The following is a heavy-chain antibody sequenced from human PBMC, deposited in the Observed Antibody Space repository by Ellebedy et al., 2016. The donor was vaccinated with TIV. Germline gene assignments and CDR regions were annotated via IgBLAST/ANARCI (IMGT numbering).Heavy chain of an antibody. CDR3: ARTSAWVFDL. CDR2: IYGSGTT. J-gene: IGHJ4*02. D-gene: IGHD7-27*01. V-gene: IGHV4-59*01. Sequence: SETLSLXCTVFRGSISSYYWSWIRQPPGKGLEWMGYIYGSGTTKYNPSLESRVTISGDTSKNQISLNLRSVTAADTAVYYCARTSAWVFDLWGQGTLVTVSS. CDR1: RGSISSYY.